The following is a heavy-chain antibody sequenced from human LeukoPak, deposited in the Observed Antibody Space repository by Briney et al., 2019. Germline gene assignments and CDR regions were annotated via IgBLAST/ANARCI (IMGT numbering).Heavy chain of an antibody. J-gene: IGHJ4*02. CDR2: ISAYNGNT. CDR1: GYTFTSYG. CDR3: ARDHKLRYFAPLVAAPARYCFDY. Sequence: ASVKVSCKASGYTFTSYGISWVRQAPGQGLEWMGWISAYNGNTNYAQKLQGRVTMTTDTSTSTAYMELRSLRSDDTAVYYCARDHKLRYFAPLVAAPARYCFDYWGQGTLVTVSS. V-gene: IGHV1-18*01. D-gene: IGHD3-9*01.